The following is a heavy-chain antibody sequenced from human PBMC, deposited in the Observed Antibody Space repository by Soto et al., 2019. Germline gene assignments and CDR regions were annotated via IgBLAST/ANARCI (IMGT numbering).Heavy chain of an antibody. CDR2: ISDIGGST. J-gene: IGHJ4*02. CDR1: GSTFSNSD. CDR3: ATLEWSSSVKI. D-gene: IGHD3-3*01. Sequence: GGSLRLSCAASGSTFSNSDISWVRQAPGKGLEWVSAISDIGGSTHYADSVKGRFTISRDKSKNTLYLQMDSLRVEDTAIYYCATLEWSSSVKIWGQGTLVTVSS. V-gene: IGHV3-23*01.